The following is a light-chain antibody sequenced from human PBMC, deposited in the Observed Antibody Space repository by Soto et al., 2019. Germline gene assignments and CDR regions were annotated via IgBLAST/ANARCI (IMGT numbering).Light chain of an antibody. V-gene: IGLV2-14*01. J-gene: IGLJ1*01. Sequence: QSALTQPASVSGSPGQSIAISCTGTSSDVGAYDYVSWYQQHPGKAPKLMIYDVSNRPSGVSNRFSGSKSGNTASLTISGLQAEDEADYYCSSYTSSSTPLYVFGTGTKVPVL. CDR3: SSYTSSSTPLYV. CDR1: SSDVGAYDY. CDR2: DVS.